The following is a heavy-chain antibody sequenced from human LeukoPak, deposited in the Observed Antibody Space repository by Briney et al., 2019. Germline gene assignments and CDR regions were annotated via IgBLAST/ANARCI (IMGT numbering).Heavy chain of an antibody. V-gene: IGHV4-38-2*02. D-gene: IGHD3-10*01. CDR2: IYHSGST. J-gene: IGHJ4*02. CDR1: GYSISSGYY. CDR3: AREFQLLWFGELSFYFDY. Sequence: SETLSLTCAVSGYSISSGYYWGWIRQPPGKGLEWIGSIYHSGSTYYNPSLKSRVTISVDTSKNQFSLKLSSATAADTAVYYCAREFQLLWFGELSFYFDYWGQGTLVTVSS.